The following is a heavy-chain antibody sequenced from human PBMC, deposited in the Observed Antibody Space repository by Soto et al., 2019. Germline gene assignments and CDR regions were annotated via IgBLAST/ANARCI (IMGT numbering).Heavy chain of an antibody. CDR1: GYTFSSYV. V-gene: IGHV1-18*01. J-gene: IGHJ5*02. CDR3: AGVVVGLDEGVNWFDP. CDR2: ITAYNDNT. Sequence: QVQLVQSGAEVKKPGASVKVSCKASGYTFSSYVFTWVRQAPGQGLECMGWITAYNDNTNYAQSFQGRVTMTTDASTSTAYMELRSLRSDDTAVYYCAGVVVGLDEGVNWFDPWGQGTLVTVSS. D-gene: IGHD2-15*01.